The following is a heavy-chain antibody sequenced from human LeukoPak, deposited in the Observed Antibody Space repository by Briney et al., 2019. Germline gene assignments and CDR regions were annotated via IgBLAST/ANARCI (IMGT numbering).Heavy chain of an antibody. CDR1: GFTFSSYA. V-gene: IGHV3-23*01. Sequence: PGGSLRLSCAASGFTFSSYAMSWVRQAPGKGLEWVSLISGSGGGTYYADSVKGRFTISRDNSKNTLSLQMNSLRAEDKAVFYCARSIYGSGSYYAFDIWGQGTMVTVSS. CDR2: ISGSGGGT. D-gene: IGHD3-10*01. J-gene: IGHJ3*02. CDR3: ARSIYGSGSYYAFDI.